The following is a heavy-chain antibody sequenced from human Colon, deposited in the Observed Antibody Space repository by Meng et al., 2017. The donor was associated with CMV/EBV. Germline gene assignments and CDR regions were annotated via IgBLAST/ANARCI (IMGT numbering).Heavy chain of an antibody. V-gene: IGHV3-53*01. CDR3: AAQRRAGFDS. CDR2: IYSGGST. CDR1: GFTVSSQY. J-gene: IGHJ5*01. Sequence: VQLVESGGGLIQPGGSLRLSCTASGFTVSSQYMSWVRQAPGKGLEWVSVIYSGGSTYYADSVKGRFTISGDNAENTLYLQMDSLRVDDTAVYYCAAQRRAGFDSWGQGTLVTVSS. D-gene: IGHD5-24*01.